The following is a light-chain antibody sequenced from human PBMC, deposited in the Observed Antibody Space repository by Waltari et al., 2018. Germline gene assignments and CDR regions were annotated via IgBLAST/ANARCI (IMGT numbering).Light chain of an antibody. CDR3: QYYGD. Sequence: DIVLTQSPGTLSLSPGESATLSCRASQTLASNSLNWYQQKPGQPPRLLIYDSSSRTTAVPDRFRGSGSGTDFTLTIGRLEPEDCARYYCQYYGDFGGGTKVEI. CDR1: QTLASNS. CDR2: DSS. V-gene: IGKV3-20*01. J-gene: IGKJ4*01.